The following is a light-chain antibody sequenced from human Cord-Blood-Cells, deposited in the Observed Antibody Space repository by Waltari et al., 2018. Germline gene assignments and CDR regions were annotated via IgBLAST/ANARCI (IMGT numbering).Light chain of an antibody. CDR3: MQATQFPQS. J-gene: IGKJ1*01. V-gene: IGKV2-24*01. CDR1: KSLVHSDGNTY. CDR2: KMS. Sequence: IVMTQTPLSSPVTLGQPASISCRSSKSLVHSDGNTYLSWLQQRPGQPPRLLIYKMSNRFSGVPDRFSGSVAGTDFTLKISRVEAEDVGVYYCMQATQFPQSFGQGTKVEIK.